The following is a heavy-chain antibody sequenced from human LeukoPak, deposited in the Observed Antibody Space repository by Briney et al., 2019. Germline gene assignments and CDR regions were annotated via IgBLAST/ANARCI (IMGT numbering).Heavy chain of an antibody. J-gene: IGHJ1*01. V-gene: IGHV3-21*01. CDR1: GFTFSSDA. CDR3: ARDPPSFQH. Sequence: GGSLRLSGAASGFTFSSDAVSWVRQAPGKGLEWVSTISSSRSSYIYYADTVKGRFTISRDNAKNSLYLQMNSLRAEDTAVYYCARDPPSFQHWGQGTLVTVSA. CDR2: ISSSRSSYI.